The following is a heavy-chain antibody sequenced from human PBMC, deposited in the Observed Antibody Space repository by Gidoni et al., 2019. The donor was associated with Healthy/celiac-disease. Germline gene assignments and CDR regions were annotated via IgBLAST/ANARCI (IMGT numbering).Heavy chain of an antibody. J-gene: IGHJ4*02. Sequence: EVQLVESGGGLVKPGRSLRLSCTASGFPFGDYAMSWFRPAPGKGLEWVGFIRSKAYGGTTEYAASVKGRFTISRDDSKSIAYLQMNSLKTEDTAVYYCTRDMAPFFFFDYWGQGTLVTVSS. CDR1: GFPFGDYA. V-gene: IGHV3-49*05. D-gene: IGHD3-10*01. CDR3: TRDMAPFFFFDY. CDR2: IRSKAYGGTT.